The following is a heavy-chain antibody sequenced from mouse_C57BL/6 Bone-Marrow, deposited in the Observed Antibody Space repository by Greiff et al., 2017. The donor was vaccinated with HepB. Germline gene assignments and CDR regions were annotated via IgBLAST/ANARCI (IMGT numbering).Heavy chain of an antibody. J-gene: IGHJ2*01. Sequence: EVQLQQSGPELVKPGASVKIPCKASGYTFTDYNMDWVKQSHGKSLEWIGDINPNNGGTIYNQKFKGKATLTVDKSSSTAYMEPRSLTSEDTAVYYSARRITTVVEENYFDYWGQGTTLTVSS. CDR3: ARRITTVVEENYFDY. CDR2: INPNNGGT. CDR1: GYTFTDYN. V-gene: IGHV1-18*01. D-gene: IGHD1-1*01.